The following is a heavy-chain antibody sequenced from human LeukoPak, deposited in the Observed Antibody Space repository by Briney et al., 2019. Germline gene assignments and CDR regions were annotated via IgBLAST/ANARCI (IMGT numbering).Heavy chain of an antibody. CDR2: IYTSGST. CDR1: GGSISSGSYY. V-gene: IGHV4-61*02. Sequence: SETLSLTCTVSGGSISSGSYYWSWIRQPAGKGLEWIGRIYTSGSTNYNPSLKSRVTISVDTSKNQFSLKLSSVTAADTAVYYCAREDSDYVCDYWGQGTLVTVSS. CDR3: AREDSDYVCDY. J-gene: IGHJ4*02. D-gene: IGHD4-11*01.